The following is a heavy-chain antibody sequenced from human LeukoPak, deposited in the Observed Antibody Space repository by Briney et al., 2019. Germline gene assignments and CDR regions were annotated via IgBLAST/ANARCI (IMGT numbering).Heavy chain of an antibody. J-gene: IGHJ4*02. V-gene: IGHV3-9*01. CDR1: GFTFDYYA. CDR2: ISRNSGTI. CDR3: AKAMGRQVGPIDY. D-gene: IGHD1-26*01. Sequence: PGGSLRLSCAASGFTFDYYAMRWVRHAPGKGLEWVSCISRNSGTIDYADSVKGRFTISRDNAKNSLYLQMNSLRAEDTALYYCAKAMGRQVGPIDYWGQGTLVTVSS.